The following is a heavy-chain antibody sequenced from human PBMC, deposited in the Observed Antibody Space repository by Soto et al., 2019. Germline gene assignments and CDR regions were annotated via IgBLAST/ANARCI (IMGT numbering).Heavy chain of an antibody. Sequence: GGSLRLACAAFGFSFRGYGMDWVRQAPGKGLEWVAVIWYDGSNKYYADSVKGRFTISRDNSKNTLYLQMNSLRAEDTAVYYCARDLYYGDPNEDLDYWGQGT. CDR1: GFSFRGYG. CDR3: ARDLYYGDPNEDLDY. V-gene: IGHV3-33*01. J-gene: IGHJ4*02. CDR2: IWYDGSNK. D-gene: IGHD4-17*01.